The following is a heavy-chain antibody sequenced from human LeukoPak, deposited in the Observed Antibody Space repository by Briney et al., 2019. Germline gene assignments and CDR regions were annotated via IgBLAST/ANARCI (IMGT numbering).Heavy chain of an antibody. D-gene: IGHD1-26*01. CDR3: ARVGSWDAFDI. V-gene: IGHV3-64*01. CDR1: GFTFSSYA. Sequence: GGSLRLSCAASGFTFSSYAMHWVRQAPGKGPEYVSAISSNGGSTYYANSVKGRFTISRDNSKNTLYLQMGSLRAEAMAVYYCARVGSWDAFDIWGQGTMVTVSS. J-gene: IGHJ3*02. CDR2: ISSNGGST.